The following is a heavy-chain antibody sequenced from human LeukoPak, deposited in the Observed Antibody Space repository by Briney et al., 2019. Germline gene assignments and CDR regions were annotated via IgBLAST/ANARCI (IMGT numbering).Heavy chain of an antibody. D-gene: IGHD2-2*02. V-gene: IGHV3-30*01. J-gene: IGHJ4*02. Sequence: GGSLRLSCAASGLTFSSFDMHWVRQAPGKGLEWVALISYDASNKYYAASVKGRFTISRDNSKNTLDLQMDSLRAEDTAVYYCARSYCSSTRCYNIDYWGQGTLVTVSS. CDR2: ISYDASNK. CDR1: GLTFSSFD. CDR3: ARSYCSSTRCYNIDY.